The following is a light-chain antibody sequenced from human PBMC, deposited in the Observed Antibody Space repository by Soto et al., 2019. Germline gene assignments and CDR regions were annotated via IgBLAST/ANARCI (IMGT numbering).Light chain of an antibody. Sequence: DIQMTQSPSSLSASVGDRVTITCQASRDSRNHLNWYQEKPGKAPNLLIYDASNLETGVPSRFSGGGSRTNFSLTISSLQPEDIATYYCQQYDNRITFGQGTRLEI. CDR3: QQYDNRIT. CDR1: RDSRNH. CDR2: DAS. J-gene: IGKJ5*01. V-gene: IGKV1-33*01.